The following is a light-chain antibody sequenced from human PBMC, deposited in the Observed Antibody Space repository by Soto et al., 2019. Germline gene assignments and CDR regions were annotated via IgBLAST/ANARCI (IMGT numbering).Light chain of an antibody. Sequence: QSALTQPRSVSGSAGQSVTISCTGTSSDVGGYNYVSWYQQYPDKAPKLMIYEVNKRPSGVPDRFSGSKSGKTASLTISGLQAEDEADYNCCSYAGGGVFGTGTKLTVL. J-gene: IGLJ1*01. CDR1: SSDVGGYNY. CDR2: EVN. V-gene: IGLV2-11*01. CDR3: CSYAGGGV.